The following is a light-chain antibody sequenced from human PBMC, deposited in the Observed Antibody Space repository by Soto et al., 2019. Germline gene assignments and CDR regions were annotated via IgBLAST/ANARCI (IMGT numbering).Light chain of an antibody. Sequence: QSALTQSPSASGSPGQSFTISCIGTISDVGGYNYVSWYQHHPGKAPKLIIYEVTKRPSGVPDRFSGSRSGTTASLTVSGLQAEDEADYYCGSYAGGNTFVFGTANKVTV. CDR3: GSYAGGNTFV. CDR2: EVT. CDR1: ISDVGGYNY. J-gene: IGLJ1*01. V-gene: IGLV2-8*01.